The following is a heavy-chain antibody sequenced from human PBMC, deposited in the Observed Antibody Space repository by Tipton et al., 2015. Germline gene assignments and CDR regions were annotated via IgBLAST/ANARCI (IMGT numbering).Heavy chain of an antibody. Sequence: TLSLSCSVSGGFIGNSHYYWAWIRQPPGKGLDWIGSIYYAGGTSYNPSLKSRVSTSVDISNNQFSLELTSVTAADTAVYFCARQVFKFGELWYFDYWGRGILVTVSS. CDR1: GGFIGNSHYY. CDR2: IYYAGGT. V-gene: IGHV4-39*01. D-gene: IGHD3-10*01. J-gene: IGHJ4*02. CDR3: ARQVFKFGELWYFDY.